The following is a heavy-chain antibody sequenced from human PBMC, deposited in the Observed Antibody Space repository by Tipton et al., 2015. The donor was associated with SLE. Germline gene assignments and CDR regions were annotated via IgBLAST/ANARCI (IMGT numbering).Heavy chain of an antibody. J-gene: IGHJ6*03. D-gene: IGHD6-6*01. CDR2: ISSSGSTI. Sequence: GSLRLSCVASGFAFSSDAMNWVRQAPGKGLEWVSYISSSGSTIFYADSVKGRFTISRDNSKNTLYLQMNSLRAEDTAVYYCAKAPGAARRGYYMDVWGKGTTATVSS. CDR1: GFAFSSDA. CDR3: AKAPGAARRGYYMDV. V-gene: IGHV3-48*03.